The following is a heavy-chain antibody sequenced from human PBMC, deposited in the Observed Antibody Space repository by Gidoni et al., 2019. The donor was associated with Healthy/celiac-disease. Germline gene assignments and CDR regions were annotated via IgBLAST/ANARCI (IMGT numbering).Heavy chain of an antibody. D-gene: IGHD2-2*01. CDR3: ARDNIDIVVVPADY. J-gene: IGHJ4*02. CDR2: ISSSSSYI. CDR1: GFTFSSYS. V-gene: IGHV3-21*01. Sequence: EVQLVESGGGLVKPGGSLRLSCAASGFTFSSYSMNWVRQAPGKGLEWVSSISSSSSYIYYADSVKGRFTISRDNAKNSLYLQMNSLRAEDTAVYYCARDNIDIVVVPADYWGQGTLVTVSS.